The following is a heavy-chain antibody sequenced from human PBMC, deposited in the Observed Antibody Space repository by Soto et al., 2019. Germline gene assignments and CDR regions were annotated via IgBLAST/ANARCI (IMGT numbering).Heavy chain of an antibody. J-gene: IGHJ5*02. Sequence: QVQLQESGPGLVKPSETLSLTCTVSGDSISRYYWNWIRQSPGKGLEWIGNIHYSGTTNYNPSLKRRVTISVDTSNNPFSLKLTSVTAADTAVYYCAREDGDYITWFDPWGQGTLVTVSS. CDR1: GDSISRYY. V-gene: IGHV4-59*01. CDR3: AREDGDYITWFDP. CDR2: IHYSGTT. D-gene: IGHD4-17*01.